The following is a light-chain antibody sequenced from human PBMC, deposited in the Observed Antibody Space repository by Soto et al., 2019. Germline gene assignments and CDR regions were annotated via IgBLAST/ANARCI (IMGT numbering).Light chain of an antibody. J-gene: IGLJ1*01. Sequence: QSVLTQPPSVSGAPGQRVTISCTGSNSNIGAGYDVHWYQQHPGKAPKLMIYEVSNRPSGVSNRFSGSKSGNTASLTISGLQAEDEADYYCSSYTSSSPLYVFGTGTKVTVL. CDR1: NSNIGAGYD. V-gene: IGLV2-14*01. CDR2: EVS. CDR3: SSYTSSSPLYV.